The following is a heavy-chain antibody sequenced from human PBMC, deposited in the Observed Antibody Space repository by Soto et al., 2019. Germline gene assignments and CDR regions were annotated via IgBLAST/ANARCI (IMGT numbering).Heavy chain of an antibody. D-gene: IGHD1-26*01. J-gene: IGHJ5*02. CDR2: INAGNGNT. V-gene: IGHV1-3*01. CDR1: GYTFTSYA. CDR3: ARGYSGPFNWFDP. Sequence: ATVKVSCKASGYTFTSYAMHWVHQAPGQRLEWMGWINAGNGNTKYSQKFQGRVTITRDTSASTAYMELSSLRSEDTAVYYCARGYSGPFNWFDPWGQGTLVTVSS.